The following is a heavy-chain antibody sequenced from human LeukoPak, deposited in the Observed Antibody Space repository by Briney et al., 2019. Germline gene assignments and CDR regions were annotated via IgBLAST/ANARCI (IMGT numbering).Heavy chain of an antibody. D-gene: IGHD3-22*01. CDR3: ARDVPGHYYDSSGQREYYFDY. V-gene: IGHV3-11*01. J-gene: IGHJ4*02. CDR1: GGSFSGYY. CDR2: ISSSGSTI. Sequence: LSLTCAVYGGSFSGYYWSWIRQAPGKGLEWVSYISSSGSTIYYADSVKGRFTISRDNAKNSLYLQMNSLRAEDTAVYYCARDVPGHYYDSSGQREYYFDYWGQGTLVTVSS.